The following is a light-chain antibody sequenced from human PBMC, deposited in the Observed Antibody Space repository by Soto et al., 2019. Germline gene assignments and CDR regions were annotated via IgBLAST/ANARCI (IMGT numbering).Light chain of an antibody. Sequence: EIVMTQSPATLSVSPGESATLSCQASQSVGSNLAWYQHKPGQAPRLLISGASTRATGLPARFSGSGSGTEFTLTISSLQSEDFALYFCQQYHIWPLYTFGQGTKLEIK. CDR1: QSVGSN. CDR3: QQYHIWPLYT. J-gene: IGKJ2*01. CDR2: GAS. V-gene: IGKV3-15*01.